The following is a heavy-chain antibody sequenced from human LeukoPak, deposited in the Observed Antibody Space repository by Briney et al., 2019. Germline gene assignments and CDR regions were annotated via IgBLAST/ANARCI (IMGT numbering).Heavy chain of an antibody. CDR2: IYTSGST. CDR1: GGSISSGSYY. J-gene: IGHJ3*02. CDR3: ARDKAPYDAFDI. Sequence: SETLSLTCAVSGGSISSGSYYWSWIRQPAGKGLEWIGRIYTSGSTNYNPSLKSRVTISVDTSKNQFSLKLSSVTAADTAVYYCARDKAPYDAFDIWGQGTMVTVSS. V-gene: IGHV4-61*02.